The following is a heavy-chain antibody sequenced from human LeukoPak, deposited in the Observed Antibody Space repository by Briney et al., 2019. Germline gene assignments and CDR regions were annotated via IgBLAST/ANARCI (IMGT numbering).Heavy chain of an antibody. CDR2: ISAYNGNT. J-gene: IGHJ4*02. CDR1: GYTFTSYG. D-gene: IGHD6-13*01. CDR3: ARDLMTLYRQQLVPLGDY. V-gene: IGHV1-18*01. Sequence: ASVKVSCKASGYTFTSYGISWVRQAPGQGLEWMGWISAYNGNTNYAQKLQGRVTMTTDTSTSTAYMELRSLRSDDTAVYYCARDLMTLYRQQLVPLGDYWGQGTLVTVSS.